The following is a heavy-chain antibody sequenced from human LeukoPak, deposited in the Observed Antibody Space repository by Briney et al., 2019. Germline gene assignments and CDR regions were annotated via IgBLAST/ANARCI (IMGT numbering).Heavy chain of an antibody. J-gene: IGHJ5*02. V-gene: IGHV3-66*01. CDR1: GLTVSSRY. CDR3: ASSGSGWYLKT. D-gene: IGHD6-19*01. Sequence: TLCLSCEVAGLTVSSRYRRGVRQGRVIGKEWVSLIYSGGSTYYADSVKGRFTISRDNSKNTLYLQMNSLRAEDTAVYYCASSGSGWYLKTWDQGTLVTVS. CDR2: IYSGGST.